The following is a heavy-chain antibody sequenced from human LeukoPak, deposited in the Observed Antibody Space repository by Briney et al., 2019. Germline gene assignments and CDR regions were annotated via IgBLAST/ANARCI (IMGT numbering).Heavy chain of an antibody. Sequence: SETLSLTCTVSGASISSSYCTWIRQSAGEGLEWIGRMSSGGSTTYNPSFKGRVTMSLDTSKRQFSLNLSSVTAADTAVYYCARHVGLWGFDYWGQGTLVTVSS. V-gene: IGHV4-4*07. CDR3: ARHVGLWGFDY. J-gene: IGHJ4*02. CDR1: GASISSSY. D-gene: IGHD3-16*01. CDR2: MSSGGST.